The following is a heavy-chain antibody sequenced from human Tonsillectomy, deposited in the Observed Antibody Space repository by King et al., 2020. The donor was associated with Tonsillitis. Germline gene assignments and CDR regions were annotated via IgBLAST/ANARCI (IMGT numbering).Heavy chain of an antibody. CDR1: GGSISRYY. D-gene: IGHD2-15*01. CDR3: ARPGVDCSGGSCNDWYFDP. CDR2: IYYSGST. J-gene: IGHJ2*01. Sequence: VQLQESGPGLVKPSETLSLTCTVSGGSISRYYLSWIRQPPGKGLEWIGYIYYSGSTHYNPSLRSRVTISIDTSKNQFSLKLSSGTAADTAVYYCARPGVDCSGGSCNDWYFDPWGRGTLVTVSS. V-gene: IGHV4-59*08.